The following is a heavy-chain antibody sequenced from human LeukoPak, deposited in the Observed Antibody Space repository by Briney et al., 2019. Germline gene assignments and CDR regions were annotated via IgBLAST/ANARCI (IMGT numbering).Heavy chain of an antibody. D-gene: IGHD6-19*01. J-gene: IGHJ4*02. CDR1: GYTFTSYD. CDR3: ARGGVAVAGTINLGY. CDR2: MNPNSGNT. V-gene: IGHV1-8*01. Sequence: ASVKVSCKASGYTFTSYDINWVRQATGQGLEGMGWMNPNSGNTGYAQKFQGRVTMTRNTSISTAYMELSSLRSEDTAVYYCARGGVAVAGTINLGYWGQGTLVTVSS.